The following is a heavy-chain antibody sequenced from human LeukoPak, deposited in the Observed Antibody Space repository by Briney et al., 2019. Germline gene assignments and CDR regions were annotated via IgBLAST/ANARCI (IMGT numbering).Heavy chain of an antibody. D-gene: IGHD1-14*01. V-gene: IGHV3-23*01. CDR2: ISGSDNIT. CDR1: GFTFSSYA. CDR3: ARTPWPDEYYFGY. J-gene: IGHJ4*02. Sequence: PGGSLRLSCAASGFTFSSYAMSWVRQAPGKGLEWVSAISGSDNITYYTDSVKSRFTISRDNSKNTLYLQMNSLRAEDTAVYYFARTPWPDEYYFGYWGQGTLVTVSS.